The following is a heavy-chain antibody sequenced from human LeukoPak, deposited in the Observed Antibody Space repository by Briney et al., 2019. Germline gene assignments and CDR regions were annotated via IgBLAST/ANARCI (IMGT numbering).Heavy chain of an antibody. CDR3: ARGVHGESLHFDY. D-gene: IGHD3-10*01. Sequence: RSSETLSLTCAVSGVSISSGGYSWSWIRQPPGKGLEWIGYIYHSGSTYYNPSLKSRVTISVDRSKNQFSLKLSSVTAADTAVYYCARGVHGESLHFDYWGQGTLVTVSS. V-gene: IGHV4-30-2*01. CDR1: GVSISSGGYS. CDR2: IYHSGST. J-gene: IGHJ4*02.